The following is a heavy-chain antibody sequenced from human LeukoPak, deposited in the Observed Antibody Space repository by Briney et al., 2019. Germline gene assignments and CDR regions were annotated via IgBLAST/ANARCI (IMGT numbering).Heavy chain of an antibody. CDR1: GGTFTSYA. J-gene: IGHJ6*02. CDR3: ARDHGIIGGFYYYYGMDV. V-gene: IGHV1-69*04. D-gene: IGHD2/OR15-2a*01. CDR2: IIPILGIA. Sequence: SVKVSCKASGGTFTSYAISWVRQAPGQGLEWMGRIIPILGIASYAQKFQGRVTITADKSTSTAYMELSSLRSEDTAVYYCARDHGIIGGFYYYYGMDVWGQGTTVTVSS.